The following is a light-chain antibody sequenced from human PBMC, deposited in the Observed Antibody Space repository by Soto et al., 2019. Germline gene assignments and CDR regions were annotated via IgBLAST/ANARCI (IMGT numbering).Light chain of an antibody. CDR1: QSISSY. CDR3: QQSYSTRVT. J-gene: IGKJ1*01. CDR2: AAS. V-gene: IGKV1-39*01. Sequence: DIQMTQSPSSLSASVGDRVTITCRASQSISSYLNWYQQKPGKAPKLLIYAASSLQSGVPSRFSGSGSGTDFTLTISSLQPEDVATHYCQQSYSTRVTFGQGTKVEIK.